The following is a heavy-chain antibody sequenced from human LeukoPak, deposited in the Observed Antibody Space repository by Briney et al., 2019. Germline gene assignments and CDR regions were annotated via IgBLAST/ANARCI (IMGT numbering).Heavy chain of an antibody. CDR1: GYTFTSYG. D-gene: IGHD2-21*01. V-gene: IGHV1-18*01. CDR2: INAYNDNT. CDR3: ARAGGSYSPSDY. Sequence: ASVKVSCKASGYTFTSYGISWVRQAPGQGLEWMGWINAYNDNTSYAQKFQGRVTMTTDTSTSTAYMGLRSLRSDDTAVFYCARAGGSYSPSDYWGQGTLVTVSS. J-gene: IGHJ4*02.